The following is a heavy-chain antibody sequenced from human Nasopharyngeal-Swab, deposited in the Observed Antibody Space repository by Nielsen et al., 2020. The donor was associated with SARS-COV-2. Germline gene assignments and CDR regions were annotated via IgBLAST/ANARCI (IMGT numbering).Heavy chain of an antibody. CDR3: AHSSSVTARPFDY. Sequence: SGPTLVKPTQTSTLTCTFSGFSLSTSGVGWIRQPPGKALEWLALIYWDDDKRYSPSLKSRLTITKDTSKNQVVLTMANMDPVDTATYYCAHSSSVTARPFDYWGQGTLVTVSS. CDR2: IYWDDDK. V-gene: IGHV2-5*02. D-gene: IGHD2-21*02. CDR1: GFSLSTSGVG. J-gene: IGHJ4*02.